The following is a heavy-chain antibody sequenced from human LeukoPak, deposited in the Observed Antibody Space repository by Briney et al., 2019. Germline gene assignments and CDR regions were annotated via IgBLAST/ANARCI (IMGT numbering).Heavy chain of an antibody. J-gene: IGHJ4*02. CDR3: ARGRVKLAGRRGYYFDY. CDR1: GGSFSGYY. Sequence: SEPLSLTCAVYGGSFSGYYWSWIRQPPGKRLEWIGEINHSGRTHYNPSLKIRVTISVDTSKNQFSLKLSSVTAADTAVYYCARGRVKLAGRRGYYFDYWGQETLVTVSS. D-gene: IGHD6-6*01. V-gene: IGHV4-34*01. CDR2: INHSGRT.